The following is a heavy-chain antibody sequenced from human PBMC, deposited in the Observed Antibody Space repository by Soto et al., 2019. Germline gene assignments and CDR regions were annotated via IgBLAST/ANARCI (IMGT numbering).Heavy chain of an antibody. J-gene: IGHJ4*02. Sequence: PSETLSLTCTVSGGSISSYYWSWIRQPPGKGLEWIGSIYYSGSTNYNPSLKSRITISVDTSKNQFSLKLSSVTAADTAVYYCARSISVAMDFWGQGTLVTVSS. CDR1: GGSISSYY. V-gene: IGHV4-59*08. CDR3: ARSISVAMDF. D-gene: IGHD6-19*01. CDR2: IYYSGST.